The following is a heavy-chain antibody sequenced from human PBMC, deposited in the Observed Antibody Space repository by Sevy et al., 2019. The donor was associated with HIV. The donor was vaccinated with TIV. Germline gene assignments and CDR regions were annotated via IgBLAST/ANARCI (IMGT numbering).Heavy chain of an antibody. CDR1: GFTFSSYA. CDR2: ISGGGGST. D-gene: IGHD1-26*01. Sequence: GGSLRLSCAASGFTFSSYAMSWVRQAPGKGLEWVSAISGGGGSTYYADSVKGRFTISRDNSKNTRYLQMNSLRAEDTAVYYCATMGWELLLGSGWGRAFDIWGQGTMVTISS. CDR3: ATMGWELLLGSGWGRAFDI. V-gene: IGHV3-23*01. J-gene: IGHJ3*02.